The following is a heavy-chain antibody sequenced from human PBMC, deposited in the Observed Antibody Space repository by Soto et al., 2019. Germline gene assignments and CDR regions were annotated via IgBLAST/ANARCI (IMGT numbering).Heavy chain of an antibody. CDR1: GFTFSSYS. CDR2: FRAGGDDGTT. CDR3: ARMPVPRIAAGGNFDY. D-gene: IGHD6-13*01. Sequence: EVHLLESGGGLVQPGGSLRLSCVASGFTFSSYSMSWVRQAPGKGLEWVSGFRAGGDDGTTYYADSVKGRFTISRANSRSTLYLQMNSLRAEDTAVYYCARMPVPRIAAGGNFDYWGQGTLVTVSS. V-gene: IGHV3-23*01. J-gene: IGHJ4*02.